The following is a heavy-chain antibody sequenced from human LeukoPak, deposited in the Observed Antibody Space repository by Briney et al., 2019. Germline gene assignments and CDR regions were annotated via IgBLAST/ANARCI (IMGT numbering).Heavy chain of an antibody. D-gene: IGHD4-11*01. CDR1: GYTFTSYY. J-gene: IGHJ6*03. CDR3: AYRIGTVTPPDYYYYYYMDV. V-gene: IGHV1-46*01. CDR2: INPSGGST. Sequence: GASVKVSCKASGYTFTSYYMHWVRQAPGQGLEWMGIINPSGGSTSYAQKFQGRVTMTRDTSTSTVYMELSSLRSEDTAVYYCAYRIGTVTPPDYYYYYYMDVWGKGTTVTVSS.